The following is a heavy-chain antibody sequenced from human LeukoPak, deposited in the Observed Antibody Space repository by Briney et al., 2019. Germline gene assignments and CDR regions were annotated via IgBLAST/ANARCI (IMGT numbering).Heavy chain of an antibody. V-gene: IGHV3-23*01. CDR1: GFTFSSYA. J-gene: IGHJ4*02. CDR3: ASKSQAAAGYVFDY. Sequence: PGGSLRLSCAASGFTFSSYAMSWVRQAPGKGLEWVSAISRSGGSTYYADSVKGRFTISRDNSKNTLYLQMNTLRADDTAVYYCASKSQAAAGYVFDYWGQGTLVTVSS. CDR2: ISRSGGST. D-gene: IGHD6-13*01.